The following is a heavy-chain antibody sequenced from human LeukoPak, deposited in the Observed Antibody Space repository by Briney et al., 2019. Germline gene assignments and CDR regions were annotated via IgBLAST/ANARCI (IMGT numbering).Heavy chain of an antibody. V-gene: IGHV3-74*01. J-gene: IGHJ5*02. CDR1: GFTLSSGSW. Sequence: PGGSLRLSCAASGFTLSSGSWMHWVRQVPGKGLVWVSRFRSDGSSTTYADSVKGRFTISRDNAKNTLYLQMNSLRDDDTAVYYCAKSDWFDRWGQGTLVTVSS. CDR3: AKSDWFDR. CDR2: FRSDGSST.